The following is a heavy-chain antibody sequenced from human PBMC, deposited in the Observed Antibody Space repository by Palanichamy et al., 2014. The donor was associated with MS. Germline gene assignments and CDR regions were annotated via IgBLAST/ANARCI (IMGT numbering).Heavy chain of an antibody. Sequence: EVQLVEVWGGLVQPGGSLRLSCAASGFTFSSYSMNWVRQAPGKGLEWVSYISSSSSTIYYADSVKGRFTISRDNAKNSLYLQMNSLRDEDTAVYYCARGNYDFWSGYYTQDDAFDIWGQGTMVTVSS. J-gene: IGHJ3*02. D-gene: IGHD3-3*01. V-gene: IGHV3-48*02. CDR1: GFTFSSYS. CDR3: ARGNYDFWSGYYTQDDAFDI. CDR2: ISSSSSTI.